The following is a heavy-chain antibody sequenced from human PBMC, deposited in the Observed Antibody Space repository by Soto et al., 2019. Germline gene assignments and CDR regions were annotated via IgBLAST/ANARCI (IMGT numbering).Heavy chain of an antibody. Sequence: QVHLVESGGGVVQPGRSLRVSCAASGFSFSDYGIHWVRQAPGKGLEWVAVISYDGRNEYYADSVKGRFTISRDDFKNTVYLQMNSLRTEDTGFYLCAKEMFPRTVLDGSSPWGDYWGQGILVTVSS. CDR3: AKEMFPRTVLDGSSPWGDY. CDR1: GFSFSDYG. CDR2: ISYDGRNE. D-gene: IGHD6-6*01. V-gene: IGHV3-30*18. J-gene: IGHJ4*02.